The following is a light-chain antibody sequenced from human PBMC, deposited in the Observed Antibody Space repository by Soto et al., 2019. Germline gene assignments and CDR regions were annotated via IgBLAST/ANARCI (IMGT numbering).Light chain of an antibody. V-gene: IGKV3-20*01. J-gene: IGKJ1*01. CDR1: QSVSNKY. CDR2: GAS. CDR3: QQYGSSPPT. Sequence: ENVLTQSPATLSLSAGERATLSCRASQSVSNKYLAWYQQKPGQAPRLLIYGASSRATGIPDRFSGSGSGTDFTLTISSLEPEDFAVYYCQQYGSSPPTFGQGTKVDIK.